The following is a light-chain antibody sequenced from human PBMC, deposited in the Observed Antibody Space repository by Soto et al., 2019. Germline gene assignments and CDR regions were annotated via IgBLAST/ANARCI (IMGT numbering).Light chain of an antibody. V-gene: IGKV1-17*03. CDR3: LHYHSYPRT. CDR1: QDIRDY. J-gene: IGKJ1*01. CDR2: AS. Sequence: DIQMTQFPSAMSACVGDRVTISFRARQDIRDYLAWFQHKPGNVPKRLIYASTLQSGVPSRFSGSGSGTEFTLTITGLQPEDFATYYCLHYHSYPRTFGRGTKVDIK.